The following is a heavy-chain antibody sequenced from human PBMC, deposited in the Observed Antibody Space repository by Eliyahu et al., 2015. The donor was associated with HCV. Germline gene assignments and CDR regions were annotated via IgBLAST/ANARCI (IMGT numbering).Heavy chain of an antibody. CDR2: ISGRDGTT. D-gene: IGHD5-24*01. J-gene: IGHJ4*02. V-gene: IGHV3-23*01. CDR3: AKESPYTNPRNYYFDY. Sequence: EVQLLESGGGLVQPGGSLXLSCXASGFTFSTYAMSWVRQAXGKGLEWXXAISGRDGTTFYADSVKGRFSISRDNSKNMFFLQMNSLRAEDTAVYYCAKESPYTNPRNYYFDYWGQGTLVTVSS. CDR1: GFTFSTYA.